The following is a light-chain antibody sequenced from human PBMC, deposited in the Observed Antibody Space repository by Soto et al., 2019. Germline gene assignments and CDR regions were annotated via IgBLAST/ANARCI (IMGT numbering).Light chain of an antibody. J-gene: IGLJ2*01. V-gene: IGLV1-47*02. Sequence: QSVLTQPPSVSGAPGQRVTISCSGSSSNIGSNYVYWYQQLPGTAPKLLIYSHNQRPSGVPDRFSGSKSGTSASLAISGLRSEDEADYYCAAWDDSLSGVVFGGGTKLTVL. CDR3: AAWDDSLSGVV. CDR1: SSNIGSNY. CDR2: SHN.